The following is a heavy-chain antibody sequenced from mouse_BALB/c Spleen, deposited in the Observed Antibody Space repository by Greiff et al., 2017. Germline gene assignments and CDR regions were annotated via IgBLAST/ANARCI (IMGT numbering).Heavy chain of an antibody. CDR2: ISSGGST. CDR1: GFTFSSYA. CDR3: ASLYGNYEGDY. Sequence: EVQVVESGGGLVKPGGSLKLSCAASGFTFSSYAMSWVRQTPEKRLEWVASISSGGSTYYPDSVKGRFTISRDNARNILYLQMSSLRSEDTAMYYCASLYGNYEGDYWGQGTSVTVSS. D-gene: IGHD2-1*01. V-gene: IGHV5-6-5*01. J-gene: IGHJ4*01.